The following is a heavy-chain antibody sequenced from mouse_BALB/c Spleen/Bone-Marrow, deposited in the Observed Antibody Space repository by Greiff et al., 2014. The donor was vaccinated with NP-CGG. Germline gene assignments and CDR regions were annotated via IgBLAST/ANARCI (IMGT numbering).Heavy chain of an antibody. J-gene: IGHJ4*01. CDR3: TRWGTTVVAYYAMDY. CDR1: GYTFTSYW. Sequence: VKLVESGAELVKPGASVKMSCKTSGYTFTSYWMHWVKQRPGQGLEWIGVIDPSDSYTSYNQKFKGKATLTVDTSSGTAYMQLSSLTSEDSAVYYCTRWGTTVVAYYAMDYWGQGTSVTVSS. CDR2: IDPSDSYT. D-gene: IGHD1-1*01. V-gene: IGHV1S127*01.